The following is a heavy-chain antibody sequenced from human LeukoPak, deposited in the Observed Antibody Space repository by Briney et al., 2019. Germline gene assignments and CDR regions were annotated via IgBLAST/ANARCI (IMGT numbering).Heavy chain of an antibody. D-gene: IGHD3-22*01. V-gene: IGHV3-23*01. CDR3: AKVAYYYDSSGYYYRYYFDY. J-gene: IGHJ4*02. Sequence: PGGSLRLSCAASGFTFSSYAMSWVRQAPGKGLEWVSAISGSGGSTYYADSVKGRFTISRDNSKNTLYLQMNSLRAEDTAVYYCAKVAYYYDSSGYYYRYYFDYWGQGTLVTVSS. CDR1: GFTFSSYA. CDR2: ISGSGGST.